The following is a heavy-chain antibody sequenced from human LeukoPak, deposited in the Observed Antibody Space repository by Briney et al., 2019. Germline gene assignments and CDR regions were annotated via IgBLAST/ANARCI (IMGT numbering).Heavy chain of an antibody. CDR2: MNPNSGNT. J-gene: IGHJ4*02. V-gene: IGHV1-8*01. D-gene: IGHD4-23*01. CDR3: ARAPPATVVPDY. CDR1: GYTLTSYA. Sequence: GASVKVSCKASGYTLTSYAINWVRQATGQGLEWMGWMNPNSGNTGYAQKFQGRVTMTRNTSISTAYMELSSLRSEDTAVYYCARAPPATVVPDYWGQGTLVTVSS.